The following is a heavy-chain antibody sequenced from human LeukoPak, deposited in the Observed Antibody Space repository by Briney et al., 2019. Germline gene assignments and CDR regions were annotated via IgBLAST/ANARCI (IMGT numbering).Heavy chain of an antibody. V-gene: IGHV4-59*01. Sequence: SETLSLTCTVSGGSISSYYWSWIRQPPGKGLEWIGYIYYSGSTNYNPSLKSRVTISVDTSKNQFSLKLSSVTAADTAVYYCARNYGGNSPPEDWFDPWGQGTPVTVSS. D-gene: IGHD4-23*01. CDR3: ARNYGGNSPPEDWFDP. J-gene: IGHJ5*02. CDR2: IYYSGST. CDR1: GGSISSYY.